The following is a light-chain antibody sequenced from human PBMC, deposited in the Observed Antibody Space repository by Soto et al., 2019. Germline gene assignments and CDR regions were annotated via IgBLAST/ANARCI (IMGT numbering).Light chain of an antibody. V-gene: IGLV2-14*01. CDR3: SSYTSSSSLV. J-gene: IGLJ1*01. CDR2: EVS. Sequence: SVLTHPASVSGSPGQSITISCTGTSSDVGGYNYVSWYQQHPGKAPKLMIYEVSNRPSGVSNRFSGSKSGNTASLTIPGLQAEDEADYYCSSYTSSSSLVFGTGTKVTVL. CDR1: SSDVGGYNY.